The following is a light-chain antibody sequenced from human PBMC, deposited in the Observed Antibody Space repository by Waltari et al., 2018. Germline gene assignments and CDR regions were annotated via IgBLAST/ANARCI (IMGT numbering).Light chain of an antibody. J-gene: IGLJ3*02. Sequence: QAVVTQEPSLTVSPGGTVTLTCGSSTGPFTSGHNSNWFPQKPGQAPRTLIFDTDKKPSWTPARFSASLLGGKAALTLSGAQPEDEAEYFCMLSYSGVCMFGGGTQVTVL. CDR2: DTD. CDR3: MLSYSGVCM. CDR1: TGPFTSGHN. V-gene: IGLV7-46*01.